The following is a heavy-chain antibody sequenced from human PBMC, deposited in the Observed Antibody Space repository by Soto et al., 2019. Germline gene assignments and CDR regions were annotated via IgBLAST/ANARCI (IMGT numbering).Heavy chain of an antibody. V-gene: IGHV3-21*01. CDR3: ARDLGVALATLTLDY. J-gene: IGHJ4*02. CDR2: ITTSSSFR. CDR1: ELCLCSYT. D-gene: IGHD2-15*01. Sequence: AACELCLCSYTRYQERKETGKGLEWVSDITTSSSFRFYADSVKGRFTISRDDAKNSLYLQKNSLRAEDTGVYYCARDLGVALATLTLDYWGQGTLVTVSS.